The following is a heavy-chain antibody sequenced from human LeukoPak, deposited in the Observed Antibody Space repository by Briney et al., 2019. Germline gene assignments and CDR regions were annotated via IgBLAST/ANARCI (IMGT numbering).Heavy chain of an antibody. CDR3: ASPPYSSWHY. J-gene: IGHJ4*02. CDR2: ISSNGGST. Sequence: PGGSLRLSCAASGFTFSSYAMHWVRQAPGKGLEYVSAISSNGGSTYYANSVKGRFTISRDNSKNTLYLQMNSLRAEDTAVYYCASPPYSSWHYWGQGTLVTVSS. CDR1: GFTFSSYA. V-gene: IGHV3-64*01. D-gene: IGHD6-19*01.